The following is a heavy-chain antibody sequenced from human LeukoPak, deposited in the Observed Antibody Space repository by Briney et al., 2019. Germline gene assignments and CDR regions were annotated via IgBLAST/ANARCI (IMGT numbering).Heavy chain of an antibody. V-gene: IGHV1-46*01. J-gene: IGHJ3*02. CDR2: INPSGGST. CDR1: GYTFTSYY. CDR3: ARDAGDYYDAFDI. Sequence: ASVKVSCKASGYTFTSYYMHWVRQAPGRGLEWMGIINPSGGSTSYAQKFQGRVTMTRDTSTSTVYMELSSLRSEDTAVYYCARDAGDYYDAFDIWGQGTMVTVSS. D-gene: IGHD4-17*01.